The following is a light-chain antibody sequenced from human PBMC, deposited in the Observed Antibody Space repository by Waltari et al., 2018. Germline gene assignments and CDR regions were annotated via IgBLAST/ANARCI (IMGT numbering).Light chain of an antibody. CDR1: QNVGNY. Sequence: EIVLTQSPATLSLSPGEGATLSCRASQNVGNYLAWYQQKPGQAPRLLIYDTSNRATGIPARFSGSGSGTDFTLTISGLEPEYFAVYYCQHRSNWPLNFGGGTKVEIK. CDR2: DTS. CDR3: QHRSNWPLN. V-gene: IGKV3-11*01. J-gene: IGKJ4*01.